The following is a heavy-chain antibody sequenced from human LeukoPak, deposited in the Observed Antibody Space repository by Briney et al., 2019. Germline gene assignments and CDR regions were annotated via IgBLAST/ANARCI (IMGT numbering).Heavy chain of an antibody. D-gene: IGHD5-18*01. Sequence: PGGSLRLSCAASGFTFSDSYMSWIRQSPGKGLEWVSHISGSGQIIYYADSVKGRFTISRDNAKTSLYLQMNSLRAEDTAVYYCARDLSGVTGYTYGRGIDYWGQGTLVTVSS. CDR2: ISGSGQII. J-gene: IGHJ4*02. CDR1: GFTFSDSY. V-gene: IGHV3-11*04. CDR3: ARDLSGVTGYTYGRGIDY.